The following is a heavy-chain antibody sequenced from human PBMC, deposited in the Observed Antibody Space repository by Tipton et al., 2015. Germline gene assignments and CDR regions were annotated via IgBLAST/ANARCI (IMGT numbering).Heavy chain of an antibody. D-gene: IGHD2/OR15-2a*01. V-gene: IGHV3-53*01. CDR3: ARAPSNPFAFDP. CDR2: IYSGGST. CDR1: GFTVSSNY. J-gene: IGHJ5*02. Sequence: SLRLSCAASGFTVSSNYMSWVRQAPGKGLEWVSIIYSGGSTYYADSVKGRFTISRDNSKNTLYLQMNSLRAEDTAVYYCARAPSNPFAFDPWGQGTLVIVSS.